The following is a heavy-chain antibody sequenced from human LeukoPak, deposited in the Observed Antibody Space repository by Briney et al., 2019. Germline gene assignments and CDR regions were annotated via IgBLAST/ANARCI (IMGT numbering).Heavy chain of an antibody. D-gene: IGHD6-19*01. Sequence: ASVKVSCKASGGTFSSYAISWVRQAPGQGLEWMGRIIPIFGTANYAQKFRGRVTITTDESTSTAYMELSSLRSEDTAVYYCARDEGIAVAGLWGQGTLATVSS. CDR3: ARDEGIAVAGL. CDR1: GGTFSSYA. CDR2: IIPIFGTA. V-gene: IGHV1-69*05. J-gene: IGHJ4*02.